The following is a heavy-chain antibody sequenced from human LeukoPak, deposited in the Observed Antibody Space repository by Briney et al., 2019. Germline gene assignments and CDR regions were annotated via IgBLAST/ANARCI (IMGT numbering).Heavy chain of an antibody. V-gene: IGHV3-23*01. CDR3: ARGSSGPDF. D-gene: IGHD6-19*01. CDR2: ISGNGITT. CDR1: GFTFSSYS. J-gene: IGHJ4*02. Sequence: GRSLKLSCAASGFTFSSYSMSWVRQAPGKGLEWVSVISGNGITTYYADSVKGRFTISRDNSKNTLYLQMNSLRGEDTAIYYCARGSSGPDFWGQGTLVTVSS.